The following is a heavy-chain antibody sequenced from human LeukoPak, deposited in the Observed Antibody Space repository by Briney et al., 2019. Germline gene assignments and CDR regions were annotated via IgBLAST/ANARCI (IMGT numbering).Heavy chain of an antibody. CDR2: ISWNSGST. J-gene: IGHJ4*02. V-gene: IGHV3-9*01. Sequence: GGSLRLSCAASGFTFDDYAISWVRQAPGKGLEWVSGISWNSGSTDYADSVKGRFAISRDNAKSSLYLQMNSLRAEDTALYYCARRNWNAFDYWGQGTLVTDSS. CDR3: ARRNWNAFDY. CDR1: GFTFDDYA. D-gene: IGHD1-1*01.